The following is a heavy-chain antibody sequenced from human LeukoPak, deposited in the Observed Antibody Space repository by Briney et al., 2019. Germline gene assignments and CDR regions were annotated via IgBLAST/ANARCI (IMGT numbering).Heavy chain of an antibody. CDR1: GGTFSSYA. CDR3: ASVNSGYGYGYFDY. V-gene: IGHV1-69*05. D-gene: IGHD5-12*01. J-gene: IGHJ4*02. Sequence: SVKVSCKASGGTFSSYAISWVRQAPRQGLEWMGGIIPIFGTANYAQKFQGRVTITTDESTSTAYMELSSLRSEDTAVYYCASVNSGYGYGYFDYWGQGTLATVSS. CDR2: IIPIFGTA.